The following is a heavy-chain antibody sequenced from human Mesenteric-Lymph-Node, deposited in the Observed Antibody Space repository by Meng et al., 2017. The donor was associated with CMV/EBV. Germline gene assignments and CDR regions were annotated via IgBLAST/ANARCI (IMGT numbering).Heavy chain of an antibody. V-gene: IGHV3-9*01. J-gene: IGHJ4*02. CDR3: ATNTGSFDY. Sequence: SLKISCAAPGLTFYDYAMHWVRQAPGKGLEWVSGISWNSENIGYADSVKGRFTISRDNTKSSLYLQINSLRAEDTALYYCATNTGSFDYWGQGTLVTVSS. CDR2: ISWNSENI. D-gene: IGHD2/OR15-2a*01. CDR1: GLTFYDYA.